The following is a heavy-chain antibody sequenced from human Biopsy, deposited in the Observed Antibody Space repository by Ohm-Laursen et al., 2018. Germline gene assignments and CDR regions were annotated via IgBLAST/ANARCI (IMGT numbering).Heavy chain of an antibody. J-gene: IGHJ4*02. CDR2: IIPILRTT. CDR3: AREAIGYQLPCDD. CDR1: TGTFNSYG. V-gene: IGHV1-69*11. D-gene: IGHD2-2*01. Sequence: ESSVKVSCKAPTGTFNSYGIIWVRQAPGQGLEWMGRIIPILRTTAYAQTFLGRVTITADSPTSTVDMELTGLTSDDTAVYFCAREAIGYQLPCDDWGQGTLVTVSS.